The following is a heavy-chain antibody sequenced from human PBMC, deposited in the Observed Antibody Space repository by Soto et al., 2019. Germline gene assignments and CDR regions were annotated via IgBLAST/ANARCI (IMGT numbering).Heavy chain of an antibody. CDR2: IIAIFGTA. Sequence: QVQLVQSGAEVKKPGSSVKVSCKASGGTFNSYAISWVRQAPGHGLEWMGGIIAIFGTANYAQKFQGRVTISADKSTSKVYMELSSLRSEDTAVYYCARALYSNYTYYYYGMDVWGQRTTVTLAS. D-gene: IGHD4-4*01. CDR1: GGTFNSYA. CDR3: ARALYSNYTYYYYGMDV. V-gene: IGHV1-69*06. J-gene: IGHJ6*02.